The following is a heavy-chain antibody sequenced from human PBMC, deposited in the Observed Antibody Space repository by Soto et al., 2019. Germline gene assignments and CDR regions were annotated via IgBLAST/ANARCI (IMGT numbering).Heavy chain of an antibody. CDR3: ARHTSGWFYFDY. D-gene: IGHD6-19*01. Sequence: SETLSLTCTVSGGSVSSGSYYWSWIRQPPGKGLEWIGYIYYSGSTNYNPSLKSRVTISVDTSKNQFALKLSSVAAADTVVYYCARHTSGWFYFDYWGQGTLVTVSS. V-gene: IGHV4-61*01. J-gene: IGHJ4*02. CDR2: IYYSGST. CDR1: GGSVSSGSYY.